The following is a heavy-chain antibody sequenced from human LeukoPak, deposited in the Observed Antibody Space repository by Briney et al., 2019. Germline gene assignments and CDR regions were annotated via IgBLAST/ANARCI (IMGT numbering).Heavy chain of an antibody. CDR3: ARHKPPLGYCSSTSCYGVAFDY. V-gene: IGHV5-51*01. CDR1: GYTFTTYW. CDR2: IYPGDSDT. J-gene: IGHJ4*02. D-gene: IGHD2-2*01. Sequence: GESLKISCEASGYTFTTYWIGWVRQMPGKGLEWMGIIYPGDSDTRYSSSFQGQVTISADKSISTAYLQWSSLKASDTAMYYCARHKPPLGYCSSTSCYGVAFDYWGQGTLVTVSS.